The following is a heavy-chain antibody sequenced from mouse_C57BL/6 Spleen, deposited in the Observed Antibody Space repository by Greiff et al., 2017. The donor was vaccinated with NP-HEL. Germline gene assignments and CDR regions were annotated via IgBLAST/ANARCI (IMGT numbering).Heavy chain of an antibody. CDR1: GYTFTSYW. Sequence: VQLQQSGAELVKPGASVKLSCKASGYTFTSYWMHWVKQRPGRGLEWIGRIDPNSGGTKYNEKFKSKATLTVDKPSSTAYMQLSSLTSEDSAVYYCARSVFINTVVELDYWGQGTTLTVSS. CDR2: IDPNSGGT. D-gene: IGHD1-1*01. V-gene: IGHV1-72*01. CDR3: ARSVFINTVVELDY. J-gene: IGHJ2*01.